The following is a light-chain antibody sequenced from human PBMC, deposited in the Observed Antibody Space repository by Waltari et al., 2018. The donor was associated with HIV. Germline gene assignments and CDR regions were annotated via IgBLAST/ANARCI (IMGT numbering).Light chain of an antibody. V-gene: IGLV8-61*01. CDR3: LLYLGSGILV. J-gene: IGLJ3*02. CDR1: SGSVSTCNF. Sequence: QSVVTQEPSFSVSPGGTVTLTCGLESGSVSTCNFPSWYQQTPGQTPRTLIYNTNTRSSRVPGRFSGSILGSKAALTITGAQADDESVYYCLLYLGSGILVFGGGTKVTVL. CDR2: NTN.